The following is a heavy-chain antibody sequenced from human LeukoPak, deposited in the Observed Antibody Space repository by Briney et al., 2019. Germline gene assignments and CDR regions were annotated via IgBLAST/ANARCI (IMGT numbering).Heavy chain of an antibody. CDR1: AYNRDY. J-gene: IGHJ4*02. CDR3: ARDSNPLDY. CDR2: IIPSDGTT. Sequence: ASVKASCKASAYNRDYIHWVRQAPGQGLEWMGIIIPSDGTTRYAQKFQGRVTMTRDTSMSTVYMELSSLTSEDTAVYYCARDSNPLDYWGRGTLVTVSS. V-gene: IGHV1-46*02.